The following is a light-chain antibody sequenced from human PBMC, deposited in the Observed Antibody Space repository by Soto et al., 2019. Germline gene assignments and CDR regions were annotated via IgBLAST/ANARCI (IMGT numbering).Light chain of an antibody. Sequence: QSVLTQPPSASGTPGQRVTISCSGSSSNIGSNTVNWYQQLPGTAPKLLIYSNNQRPSGVPDRFSGSTSGTSASLAISGLQCEDEADYYCAAWDDSLNGVVFGGGTKLTVL. V-gene: IGLV1-44*01. J-gene: IGLJ2*01. CDR3: AAWDDSLNGVV. CDR2: SNN. CDR1: SSNIGSNT.